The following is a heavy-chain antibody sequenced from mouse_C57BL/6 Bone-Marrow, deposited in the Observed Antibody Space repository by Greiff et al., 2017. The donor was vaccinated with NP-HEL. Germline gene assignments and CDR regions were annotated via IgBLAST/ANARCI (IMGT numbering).Heavy chain of an antibody. J-gene: IGHJ1*03. CDR1: GYTFTDYY. Sequence: EVQLQQSGPELVKPGASVKISCKASGYTFTDYYMNWVKQSHGKSLEWIGDINPNNGGTSYNQKFKGKATLTVDKSSSTAYMELRSLTSEDSAVYYCARGKYSKEYFDVWGTGTTVTVSS. CDR3: ARGKYSKEYFDV. D-gene: IGHD2-5*01. V-gene: IGHV1-26*01. CDR2: INPNNGGT.